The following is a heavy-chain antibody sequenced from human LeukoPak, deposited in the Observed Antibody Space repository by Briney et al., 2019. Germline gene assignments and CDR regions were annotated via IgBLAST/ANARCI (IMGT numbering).Heavy chain of an antibody. CDR1: GFTFSSYA. CDR3: AKDAVLLWFGELFTYFDY. CDR2: ISGSGGST. Sequence: PGGSLRLSCAASGFTFSSYAMSWVRQAPGKGLEWVSAISGSGGSTYYADPVKGRFTISRDNSKNTLYLQMNSLRAEDTAVYYCAKDAVLLWFGELFTYFDYWGQGTLVTVSS. D-gene: IGHD3-10*01. V-gene: IGHV3-23*01. J-gene: IGHJ4*02.